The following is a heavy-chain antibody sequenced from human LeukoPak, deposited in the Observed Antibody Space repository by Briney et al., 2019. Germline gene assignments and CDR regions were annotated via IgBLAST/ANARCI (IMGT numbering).Heavy chain of an antibody. CDR1: GVATSSDY. D-gene: IGHD6-19*01. J-gene: IGHJ4*02. CDR3: AREGSEAGLPDY. V-gene: IGHV4-59*01. Sequence: SETLSLTCTVSGVATSSDYWNWIRQPPGEGLEWIGYFSDSGSTNYNPSLKSRVTMSVDTSKNQFSLRLNTVTAAETAVYYCAREGSEAGLPDYWGQGTLATVSS. CDR2: FSDSGST.